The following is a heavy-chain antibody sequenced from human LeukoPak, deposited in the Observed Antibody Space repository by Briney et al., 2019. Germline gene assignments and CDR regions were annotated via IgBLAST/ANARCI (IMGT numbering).Heavy chain of an antibody. Sequence: PSETLSLTCAVYGGSFSGYYWSWIRQPPGKGLEWIGEINHSGGTNYNPSLKSRVTISVDTSKNQFSLKLSSVTAADTAVYYCARGHSSTMVRGGSFRPWGQGTLVTVSS. V-gene: IGHV4-34*01. J-gene: IGHJ5*02. CDR2: INHSGGT. CDR1: GGSFSGYY. D-gene: IGHD3-10*01. CDR3: ARGHSSTMVRGGSFRP.